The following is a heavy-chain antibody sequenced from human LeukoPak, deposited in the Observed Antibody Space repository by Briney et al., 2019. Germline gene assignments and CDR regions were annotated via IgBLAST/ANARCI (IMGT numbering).Heavy chain of an antibody. D-gene: IGHD2-21*01. CDR3: AKDCGGDSCY. V-gene: IGHV3-23*01. CDR1: GFTFSNNA. CDR2: ISGSGGST. Sequence: GGSLRLSCAASGFTFSNNAMSWVRQAPGKGLEWVSAISGSGGSTYYADSAKGRFTISRDNSKNTLYLQMNSLRAEDTAVYYCAKDCGGDSCYWGQGTLVTVSS. J-gene: IGHJ4*02.